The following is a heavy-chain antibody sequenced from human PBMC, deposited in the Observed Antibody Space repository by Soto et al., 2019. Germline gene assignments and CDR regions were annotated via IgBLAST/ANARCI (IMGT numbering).Heavy chain of an antibody. D-gene: IGHD6-13*01. Sequence: SETLSLTCTVSGGSLSSNNSYWGWIRQPPGKGLEWIGSISDSESTYYNPSLKSRVTISVDTSKNHFSLRLSSVTAADTAVYYCARVRQLGYFDYWGQGILVTVSS. CDR3: ARVRQLGYFDY. V-gene: IGHV4-39*02. CDR2: ISDSEST. J-gene: IGHJ4*02. CDR1: GGSLSSNNSY.